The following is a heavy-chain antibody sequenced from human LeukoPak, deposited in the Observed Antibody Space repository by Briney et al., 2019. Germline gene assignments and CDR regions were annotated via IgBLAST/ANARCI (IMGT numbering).Heavy chain of an antibody. V-gene: IGHV4-61*08. CDR3: ARYSSSSDAFDI. CDR1: GGSISSGDYY. Sequence: PSETLSLTCTVSGGSISSGDYYWSWIRQPPGKGLEWIGYIYYSGSTNYNPSLKSRVTISVDTSKNQFSLKLSSVTAADTAVYYCARYSSSSDAFDIWGQGTMVTVSS. J-gene: IGHJ3*02. CDR2: IYYSGST. D-gene: IGHD6-6*01.